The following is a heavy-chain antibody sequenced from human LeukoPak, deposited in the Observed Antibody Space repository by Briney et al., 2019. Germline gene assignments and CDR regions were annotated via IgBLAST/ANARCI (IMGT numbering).Heavy chain of an antibody. Sequence: QTGGSLRLSCAASGFTFSSHAMVWVRQAPGKGLEWVSFISYDGSNKVHADSVMGRFTISRDNSKNAVDLQLNSLRDEDTAVYYCARGTTYYPWGQGTLVTVSS. J-gene: IGHJ5*02. CDR3: ARGTTYYP. D-gene: IGHD3-10*01. V-gene: IGHV3-30-3*01. CDR1: GFTFSSHA. CDR2: ISYDGSNK.